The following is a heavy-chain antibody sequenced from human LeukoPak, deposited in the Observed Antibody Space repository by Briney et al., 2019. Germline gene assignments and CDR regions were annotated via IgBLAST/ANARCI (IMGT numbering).Heavy chain of an antibody. Sequence: GAPVKVSCKASGYTFTSYDINWVRQATGQGLEWMGWMNPNSGNTGYAQKFQGRVTITRNTSISTAYMELSSLRSEDTAVYYCARGSGSYGGYYFDYWGQGTLVTVSS. D-gene: IGHD1-26*01. J-gene: IGHJ4*02. CDR2: MNPNSGNT. V-gene: IGHV1-8*03. CDR1: GYTFTSYD. CDR3: ARGSGSYGGYYFDY.